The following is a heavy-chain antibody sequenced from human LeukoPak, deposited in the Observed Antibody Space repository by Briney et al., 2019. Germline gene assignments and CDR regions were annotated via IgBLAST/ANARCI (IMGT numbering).Heavy chain of an antibody. Sequence: SETLSLTCTVSGASISTYYWGWIRQPPGKGLGWIGYIYSSGNTNYNPSLKGRVTISVDTSKNQFSLKLSSVTAADTAMYCCARDPQGWVRFDSWGQGILVTVSS. CDR2: IYSSGNT. CDR1: GASISTYY. CDR3: ARDPQGWVRFDS. J-gene: IGHJ4*02. D-gene: IGHD6-19*01. V-gene: IGHV4-59*01.